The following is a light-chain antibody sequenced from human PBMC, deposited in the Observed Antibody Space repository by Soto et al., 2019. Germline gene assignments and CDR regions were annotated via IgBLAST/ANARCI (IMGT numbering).Light chain of an antibody. CDR1: QNINYNR. CDR3: QQYGDSKS. Sequence: ETVLTQSPGTLSLSPGERATLSCRANQNINYNRLAWYQQKAGQAPRLLIYDTSNRASGIPDRFSGRGSGTDFTLTISSLEPEDFAVYYCQQYGDSKSFGQGTRVEIK. CDR2: DTS. V-gene: IGKV3-20*01. J-gene: IGKJ1*01.